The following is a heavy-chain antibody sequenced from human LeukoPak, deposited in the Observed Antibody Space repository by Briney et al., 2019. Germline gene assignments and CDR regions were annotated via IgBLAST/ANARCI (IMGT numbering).Heavy chain of an antibody. V-gene: IGHV1-18*01. CDR3: ARAIPQHYDFWSGYTNSYYMDA. J-gene: IGHJ6*03. CDR2: ISAYIGNT. Sequence: ASVKVSCKAYGSTFTSYGISWVRQAPGQGLEWIGWISAYIGNTNYAQKLQGRVTMTTDTSTSTAYMELRSLRYDDTAVYYCARAIPQHYDFWSGYTNSYYMDAWGKGTTVTVSS. D-gene: IGHD3-3*01. CDR1: GSTFTSYG.